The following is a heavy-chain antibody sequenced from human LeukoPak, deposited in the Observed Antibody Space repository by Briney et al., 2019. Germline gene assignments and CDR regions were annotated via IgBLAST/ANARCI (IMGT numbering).Heavy chain of an antibody. Sequence: SETLSLTCAVSAASISNYYWSWIRQAPGKGLESIAYISTSGSTNYNPSLKSRVSISLDTSKNRFSLTLNFVTAADTAVYYCASPRSGYRYTFDYWGQGALVTVSS. CDR3: ASPRSGYRYTFDY. CDR2: ISTSGST. J-gene: IGHJ4*02. D-gene: IGHD3-22*01. V-gene: IGHV4-4*09. CDR1: AASISNYY.